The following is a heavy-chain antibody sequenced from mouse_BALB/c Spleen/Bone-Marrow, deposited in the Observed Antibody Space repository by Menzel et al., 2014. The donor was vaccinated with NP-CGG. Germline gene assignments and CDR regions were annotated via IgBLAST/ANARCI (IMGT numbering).Heavy chain of an antibody. J-gene: IGHJ1*01. D-gene: IGHD2-1*01. Sequence: EVKLVESGGGLVQPGGSLRLSCATSGFTFTDYYMSWVRQPPGKALEWLGFIRNKANGYTTEYSASVKVRFTISKDNSQSILYLQMNTLRAEDSVTYYCARDRHYGNYYWYFDVWGAGTTVTVSS. V-gene: IGHV7-3*02. CDR2: IRNKANGYTT. CDR1: GFTFTDYY. CDR3: ARDRHYGNYYWYFDV.